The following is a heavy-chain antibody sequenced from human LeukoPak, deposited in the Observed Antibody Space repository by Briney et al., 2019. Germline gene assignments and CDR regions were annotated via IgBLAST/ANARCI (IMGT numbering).Heavy chain of an antibody. Sequence: PSETLSLTCTVSGYSISSGYYWGWIRQPPGKGLEWIGSIYHSGSTYYNPSLKSRVTISVDTSKNQFSLKLSSVTAADTAVYYCARAPVPPKNNRFDPWGQGTLVTVSS. CDR1: GYSISSGYY. V-gene: IGHV4-38-2*02. J-gene: IGHJ5*02. D-gene: IGHD6-6*01. CDR2: IYHSGST. CDR3: ARAPVPPKNNRFDP.